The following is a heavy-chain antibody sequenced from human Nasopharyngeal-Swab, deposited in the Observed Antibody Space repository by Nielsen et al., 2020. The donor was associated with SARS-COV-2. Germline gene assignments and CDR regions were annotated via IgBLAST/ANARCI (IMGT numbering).Heavy chain of an antibody. Sequence: GRSLRLSCAASGFTVSSNYMSWVRQAPGKGLEWVSVIYSGGSTYYADSVKGRFTISRHNSKNTLYLQMNSLRAEDTAVYYCAREGAYCSSTSCYKTNYYMDVWGKGTTVTVSS. D-gene: IGHD2-2*01. J-gene: IGHJ6*03. CDR2: IYSGGST. CDR1: GFTVSSNY. CDR3: AREGAYCSSTSCYKTNYYMDV. V-gene: IGHV3-53*04.